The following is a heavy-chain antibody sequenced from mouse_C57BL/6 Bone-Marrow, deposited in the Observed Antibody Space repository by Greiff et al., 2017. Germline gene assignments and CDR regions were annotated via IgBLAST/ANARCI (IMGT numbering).Heavy chain of an antibody. Sequence: EVKLVESGGGLVQSGRSLRLSCATSGFTFSDFYMEWVRQAPGKGLEWIAASRNKANDYTTEYSASVKGRFIVSRDTSQSILYLQMNALRAEDTAIYYCARDPWEGGAIDYWGQGTSVTVSS. CDR2: SRNKANDYTT. V-gene: IGHV7-1*01. CDR3: ARDPWEGGAIDY. CDR1: GFTFSDFY. J-gene: IGHJ4*01. D-gene: IGHD4-1*01.